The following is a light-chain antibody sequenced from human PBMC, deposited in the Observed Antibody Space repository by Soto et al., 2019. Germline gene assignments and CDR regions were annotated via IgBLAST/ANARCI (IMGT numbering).Light chain of an antibody. CDR2: EGS. Sequence: QLVLTQPASVSGSPGQSITISCTGTSSDVGSYNLVSWYQQHPGKAPKLMIYEGSKRPSGVSNRFSGSKSGNTASLTISGLQAEDEADYYCCSYAGSSTSFGGGTQLTVL. CDR3: CSYAGSSTS. CDR1: SSDVGSYNL. J-gene: IGLJ2*01. V-gene: IGLV2-23*01.